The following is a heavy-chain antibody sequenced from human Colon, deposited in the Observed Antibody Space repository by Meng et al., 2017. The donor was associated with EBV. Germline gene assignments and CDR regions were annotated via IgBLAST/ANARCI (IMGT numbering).Heavy chain of an antibody. Sequence: QRLGPGLCKTSVTLALTCAVSGGALSSRNWWSWVRQPPGKGLVWIGEIYQSGRTNYNPALKSRVTISVDESKNQFSLRLSSVTAADTAVYYCARVGAYCGGDCYHPRWGQGTLVTVSS. J-gene: IGHJ4*02. CDR2: IYQSGRT. V-gene: IGHV4-4*02. CDR3: ARVGAYCGGDCYHPR. D-gene: IGHD2-21*02. CDR1: GGALSSRNW.